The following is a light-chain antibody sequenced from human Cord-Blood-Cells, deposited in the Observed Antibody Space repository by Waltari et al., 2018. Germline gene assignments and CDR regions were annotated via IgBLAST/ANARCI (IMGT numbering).Light chain of an antibody. J-gene: IGLJ3*02. CDR1: SSDVGGYNY. CDR3: CSYAGSYTNWV. Sequence: QSALTQPRSVSGSPGQSVTTSCTGTSSDVGGYNYVSWYQQHPGKAPKLMIYDVSKRPSGVPDRFSGSKSCNTASLTISGLQAEDEADYYCCSYAGSYTNWVFGGGTKLTVL. CDR2: DVS. V-gene: IGLV2-11*01.